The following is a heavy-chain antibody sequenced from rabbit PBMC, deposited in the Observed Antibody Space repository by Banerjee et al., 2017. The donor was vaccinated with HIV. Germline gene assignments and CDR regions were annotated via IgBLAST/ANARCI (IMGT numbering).Heavy chain of an antibody. J-gene: IGHJ6*01. CDR3: ARDTATSFSSYGMDL. D-gene: IGHD1-1*01. CDR2: IDIGSSGFT. V-gene: IGHV1S40*01. CDR1: GVSFSGDSY. Sequence: QSLEESGGDLVKPGASLTLTCIASGVSFSGDSYMCWVRQAPGKGLEWIVCIDIGSSGFTYYANWAKGRFPISKTSSTTVTLQMTSLTAADTATYFCARDTATSFSSYGMDLWGPGTLVTVS.